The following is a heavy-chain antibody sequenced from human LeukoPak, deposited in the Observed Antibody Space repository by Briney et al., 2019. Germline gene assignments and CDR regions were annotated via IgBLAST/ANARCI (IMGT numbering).Heavy chain of an antibody. D-gene: IGHD6-19*01. J-gene: IGHJ4*02. V-gene: IGHV1-2*06. CDR2: INPNSGGT. CDR1: GYTLTELS. Sequence: VASVKVSCTVSGYTLTELSMHWVRQAPGQGLEWMGRINPNSGGTNYAQKFQGRVTMTRDTSISTAYMELSRLRSDDTAVYYCAREAVASYFDYWGQGTLVTVSS. CDR3: AREAVASYFDY.